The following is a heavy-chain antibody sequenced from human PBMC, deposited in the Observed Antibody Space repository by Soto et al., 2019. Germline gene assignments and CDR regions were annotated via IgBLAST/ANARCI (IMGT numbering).Heavy chain of an antibody. Sequence: QVQLVESGGGLVKPGGSLRLSCAASGFTFSDYYMSWIRQAPGKGLEWVSYISSSSSYTNYADSVKGRFTISRDNTRNSLYLQMNSLRAEDTAVYYCARDQEEAAGAESWGQGTLVTVSS. CDR1: GFTFSDYY. D-gene: IGHD6-13*01. V-gene: IGHV3-11*05. CDR3: ARDQEEAAGAES. J-gene: IGHJ4*02. CDR2: ISSSSSYT.